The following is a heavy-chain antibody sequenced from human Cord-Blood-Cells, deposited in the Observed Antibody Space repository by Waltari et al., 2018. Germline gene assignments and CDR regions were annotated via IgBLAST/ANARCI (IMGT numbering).Heavy chain of an antibody. CDR2: LDPEVGET. V-gene: IGHV1-24*01. J-gene: IGHJ4*02. CDR3: AMSMGSSGCEYYCAC. CDR1: GYTLPESS. D-gene: IGHD5-12*01. Sequence: QVQLLQSGAEVKQPGASVKVSCKVSGYTLPESSMPWVRQAPGKGIEWMGGLDPEVGETIYGQKVQGRVTMTEGTATGTAYMELSSLRSEETAVYYCAMSMGSSGCEYYCACWGQGARVTVSS.